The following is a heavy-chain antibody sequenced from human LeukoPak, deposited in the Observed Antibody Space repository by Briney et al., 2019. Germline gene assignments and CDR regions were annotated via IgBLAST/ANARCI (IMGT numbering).Heavy chain of an antibody. D-gene: IGHD1-26*01. CDR2: ISYDGSNK. Sequence: PGGSLRLSCAASGFTFSSYAMHWVRQAPGKGLEWVAVISYDGSNKYYADSVKGRFTISRDNSKNTLYLQMNSLRAEDTAVYYCAKARLGSYGPTGEYYFDYWGQGTLVTVSS. J-gene: IGHJ4*02. CDR3: AKARLGSYGPTGEYYFDY. CDR1: GFTFSSYA. V-gene: IGHV3-30*04.